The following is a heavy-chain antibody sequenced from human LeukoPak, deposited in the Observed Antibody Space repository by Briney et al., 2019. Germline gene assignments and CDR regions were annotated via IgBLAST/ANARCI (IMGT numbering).Heavy chain of an antibody. CDR1: GFTFTTYA. Sequence: GGSLRLSCAASGFTFTTYAMSWVRQAPGKGLEWVSTISGSGGGTYYADSVRGRFTISRDNSKNTLYLQMNSLRGEDTAVYYCVKFRGQLLSSYYFDYWGQGTLVTVSS. D-gene: IGHD2-2*01. CDR3: VKFRGQLLSSYYFDY. CDR2: ISGSGGGT. J-gene: IGHJ4*02. V-gene: IGHV3-23*01.